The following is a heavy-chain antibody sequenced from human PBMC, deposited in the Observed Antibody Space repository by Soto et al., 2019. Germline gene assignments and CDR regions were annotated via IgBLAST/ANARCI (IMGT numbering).Heavy chain of an antibody. CDR1: GGSISSGDYY. CDR2: IYYSGST. D-gene: IGHD3-10*01. CDR3: ARDGSGSYSSPFDY. V-gene: IGHV4-30-4*02. J-gene: IGHJ4*02. Sequence: SETLSLTCTVSGGSISSGDYYWSWIRQPPGKGLEWIGYIYYSGSTYYNPSLKSRVTISVDTSKNQFSLKLSSVTAADTAVYYCARDGSGSYSSPFDYWGQGTLVTVSS.